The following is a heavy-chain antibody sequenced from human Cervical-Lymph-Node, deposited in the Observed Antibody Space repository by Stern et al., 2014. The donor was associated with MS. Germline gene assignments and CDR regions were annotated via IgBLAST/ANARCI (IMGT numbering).Heavy chain of an antibody. CDR1: GYTFTSYA. D-gene: IGHD3-22*01. Sequence: QLVQSGAEVKKPGASVKVSCKASGYTFTSYAMHWVRQAPGQRPEWMGWINGGNGNTKYSQKFQGRVTITRDTSASTAYMELRSLRSEDTAVYYCANSSGYLNWFDPWGQGTLVTVSS. CDR2: INGGNGNT. V-gene: IGHV1-3*01. CDR3: ANSSGYLNWFDP. J-gene: IGHJ5*02.